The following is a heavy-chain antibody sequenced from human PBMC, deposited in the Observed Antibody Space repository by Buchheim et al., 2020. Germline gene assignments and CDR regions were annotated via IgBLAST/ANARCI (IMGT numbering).Heavy chain of an antibody. V-gene: IGHV4-4*02. Sequence: QVQLQESGPGLVKPSGTLSLTCVVSGGSISSGNWWSWVRQPPGKGLEWIGEIYHNGNTNYNPSLKSRVTISVDKSKIQFSLNLTSVTAADTAVYYCARSGTEDAEFDYWGQGTL. CDR3: ARSGTEDAEFDY. D-gene: IGHD1-14*01. CDR1: GGSISSGNW. CDR2: IYHNGNT. J-gene: IGHJ4*02.